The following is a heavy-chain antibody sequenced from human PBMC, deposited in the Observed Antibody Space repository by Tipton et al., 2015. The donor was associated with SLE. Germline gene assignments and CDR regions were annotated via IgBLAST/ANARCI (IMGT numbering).Heavy chain of an antibody. CDR3: ARQPAAFDI. J-gene: IGHJ3*02. CDR2: IYYSGST. Sequence: TLSLTCTVSGYSISSGHYWGWIRQPPGKGLEWIGNIYYSGSTYHNPSLKSRVTISVDTSKNQFSLKLSSVTAADTAVYYCARQPAAFDIWGQGTRVTVSS. V-gene: IGHV4-38-2*02. CDR1: GYSISSGHY.